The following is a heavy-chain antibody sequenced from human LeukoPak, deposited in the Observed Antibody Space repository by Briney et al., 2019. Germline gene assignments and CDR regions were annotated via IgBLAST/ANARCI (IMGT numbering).Heavy chain of an antibody. Sequence: GGSLRLSCAASGFTFSSYAMSWVRQAPGKGLGWVSAISVSGGSTYYADSVKGRFTISRDNSKTTLYLQRNSLRAEDTAVYYCAKDRIVGATTSYDYFDYWGQGTLVTVSS. CDR1: GFTFSSYA. V-gene: IGHV3-23*01. D-gene: IGHD1-26*01. CDR3: AKDRIVGATTSYDYFDY. CDR2: ISVSGGST. J-gene: IGHJ4*02.